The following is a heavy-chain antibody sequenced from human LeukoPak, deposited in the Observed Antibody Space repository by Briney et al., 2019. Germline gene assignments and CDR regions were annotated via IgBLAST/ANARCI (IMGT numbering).Heavy chain of an antibody. CDR2: ISDSSRTT. J-gene: IGHJ4*02. CDR3: AKKLGFIPQFDY. CDR1: GFTFSTEA. V-gene: IGHV3-23*01. D-gene: IGHD6-13*01. Sequence: GGSLRLSCEVSGFTFSTEAMTWVRQAPGRGLEWVSSISDSSRTTYYADSVQGRFTISRDNSRNTVYLQMNSLRVEDTAFYYCAKKLGFIPQFDYWSQGTLVAVSS.